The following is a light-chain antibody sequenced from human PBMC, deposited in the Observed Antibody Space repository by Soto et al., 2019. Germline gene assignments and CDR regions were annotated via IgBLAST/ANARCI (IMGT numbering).Light chain of an antibody. CDR2: DAS. CDR3: QHYNSYSEA. V-gene: IGKV1-5*01. Sequence: DIQITQSPSSVSASVGDRVTITCRASQSISSWLAWYQQKPGKAPKILIYDASSLESGAPSRFSGSGSGTEFTLTISSLQSDDFATYYCQHYNSYSEAFGQGTKVDIK. CDR1: QSISSW. J-gene: IGKJ1*01.